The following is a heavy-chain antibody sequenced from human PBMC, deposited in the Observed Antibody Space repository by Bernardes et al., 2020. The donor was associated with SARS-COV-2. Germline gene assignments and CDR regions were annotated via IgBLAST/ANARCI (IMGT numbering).Heavy chain of an antibody. D-gene: IGHD6-19*01. CDR2: INPNSGGT. J-gene: IGHJ4*02. CDR3: ARMKLDSSGWYLGFDY. Sequence: ASVKVSCKASGYTFTGYYMHWVRQAPGQGLEWMGWINPNSGGTNYAQKFQGWVTMTRDTSISTAYMELSRLRSDDTAVYYCARMKLDSSGWYLGFDYWGQGTLVTVSS. V-gene: IGHV1-2*04. CDR1: GYTFTGYY.